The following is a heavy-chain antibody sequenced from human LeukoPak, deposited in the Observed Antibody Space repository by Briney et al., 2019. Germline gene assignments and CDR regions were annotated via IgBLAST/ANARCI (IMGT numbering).Heavy chain of an antibody. Sequence: GGSLRLSCVASGFTFSSYAMSWVRHAPGKGLECVSTVSGSGDSTYYADSVKGRFTISRDNSKNTLYLQMDSLTADDSAVYYCAKGTIYYDILDYWGQGTLVTVSS. CDR1: GFTFSSYA. CDR2: VSGSGDST. CDR3: AKGTIYYDILDY. V-gene: IGHV3-23*01. D-gene: IGHD3-9*01. J-gene: IGHJ4*02.